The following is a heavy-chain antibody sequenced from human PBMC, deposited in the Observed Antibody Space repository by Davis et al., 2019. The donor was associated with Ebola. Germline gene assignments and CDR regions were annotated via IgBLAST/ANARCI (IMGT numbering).Heavy chain of an antibody. Sequence: ASVKVSCKASGHTFAGYYMHWVRQAPGQGLEWMGWINTYSGGTKYAQKFQGRVTMARDTSINRAYMELSRLRSDDTAVYYYATVGTSVTAFDHWGQGTLVTVSS. CDR3: ATVGTSVTAFDH. CDR2: INTYSGGT. CDR1: GHTFAGYY. J-gene: IGHJ4*02. D-gene: IGHD4-17*01. V-gene: IGHV1-2*02.